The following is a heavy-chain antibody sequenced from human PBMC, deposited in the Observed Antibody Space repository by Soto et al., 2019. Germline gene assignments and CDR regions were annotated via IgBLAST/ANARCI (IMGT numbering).Heavy chain of an antibody. V-gene: IGHV3-15*05. CDR2: VKSKNDGGAI. CDR3: VGGSPFEY. D-gene: IGHD1-26*01. J-gene: IGHJ4*02. Sequence: GGSLRLSCAGSGFTFTSAWMNWVRQAPGKGLEWVGRVKSKNDGGAIDYGRPGKGRFIISRDDSKNTAYLQMNSLKIEDTGVYYCVGGSPFEYWGQGTLVTVAS. CDR1: GFTFTSAW.